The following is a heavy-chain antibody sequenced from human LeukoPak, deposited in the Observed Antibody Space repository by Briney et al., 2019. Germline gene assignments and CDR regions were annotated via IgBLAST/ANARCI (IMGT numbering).Heavy chain of an antibody. CDR3: ARDRATADS. CDR2: IKQDAREK. CDR1: GFTFSSYW. V-gene: IGHV3-7*01. Sequence: GGSLRLSCAASGFTFSSYWMSWVRQAPGKGLEWVANIKQDAREKNYVDSVKGRFTISRDNAKNSLYLQMNSLRVEDTAVYFCARDRATADSWGQRTLVTVSS. J-gene: IGHJ4*02. D-gene: IGHD2-21*02.